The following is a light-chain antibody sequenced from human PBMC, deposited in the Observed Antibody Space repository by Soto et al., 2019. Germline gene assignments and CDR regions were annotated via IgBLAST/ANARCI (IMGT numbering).Light chain of an antibody. CDR1: SNDVGAFDY. Sequence: QSALTQPASISASPGQSISISCTGTSNDVGAFDYVSWYQQHPGKAPKLIIFEVFNRPSGVSTRFSGSKSGSTASLTISGLQAEDEADYFCSSYTSSSIWVFGGGTKLTVL. J-gene: IGLJ3*02. CDR2: EVF. CDR3: SSYTSSSIWV. V-gene: IGLV2-14*01.